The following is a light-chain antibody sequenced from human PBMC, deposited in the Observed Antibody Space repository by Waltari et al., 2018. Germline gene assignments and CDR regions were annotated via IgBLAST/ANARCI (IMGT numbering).Light chain of an antibody. CDR2: AES. J-gene: IGKJ4*01. CDR3: QQFGSSPFT. Sequence: DIVLTQSPGTLSLSPGERATLSCRASESVSSSNLAWYQQKPGQAPRLLIYAESYRATGIPDRFSGSGSGTDFTLTISRLEPEDFAVYYCQQFGSSPFTFGGGTKVEIK. V-gene: IGKV3-20*01. CDR1: ESVSSSN.